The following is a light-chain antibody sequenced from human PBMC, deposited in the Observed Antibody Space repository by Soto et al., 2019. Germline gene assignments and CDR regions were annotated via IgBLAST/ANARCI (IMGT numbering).Light chain of an antibody. Sequence: QSVLTQPASVSGSPGQSITISCTGTSSDIGGHSSVSWYQQRPGEDPKLMIYDVSNRPSGVSNRFSGSKSGNTASLTISGLQADDEADSYCFSYIVTSAYVFGPGTKVTVL. CDR2: DVS. CDR3: FSYIVTSAYV. CDR1: SSDIGGHSS. V-gene: IGLV2-14*01. J-gene: IGLJ1*01.